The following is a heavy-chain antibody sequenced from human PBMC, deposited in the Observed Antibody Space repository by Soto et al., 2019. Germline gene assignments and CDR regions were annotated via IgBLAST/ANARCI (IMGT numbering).Heavy chain of an antibody. D-gene: IGHD3-22*01. V-gene: IGHV3-66*01. J-gene: IGHJ5*02. Sequence: EVQLVESGGGLVQPGGSLRLSCAASGFTVSSNYMSWVRQAPGKGLEWVSVIYSGGSTYYADSVKGRFTISRDNSKNTLYLQMNSLRAEDTAVYYCARDRYYDSSGPNWFDPWGQGTLVTVSS. CDR2: IYSGGST. CDR3: ARDRYYDSSGPNWFDP. CDR1: GFTVSSNY.